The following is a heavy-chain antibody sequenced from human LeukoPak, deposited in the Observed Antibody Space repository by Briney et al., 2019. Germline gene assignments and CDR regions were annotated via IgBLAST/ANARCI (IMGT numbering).Heavy chain of an antibody. CDR1: GGSISSDY. D-gene: IGHD3-22*01. CDR2: IYYRGST. V-gene: IGHV4-59*01. Sequence: PSETLSLTCTVSGGSISSDYWSWIRQPPGKGLEWIGYIYYRGSTNYNPSLKSRVTISVDTSKNQFSLKLSSVTAADTAVYYCARLSGYSSGHHYSDYWGQGTLVTVSS. CDR3: ARLSGYSSGHHYSDY. J-gene: IGHJ4*02.